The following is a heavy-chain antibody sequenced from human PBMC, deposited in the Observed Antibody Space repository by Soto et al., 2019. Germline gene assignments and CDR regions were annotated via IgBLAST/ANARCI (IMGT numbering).Heavy chain of an antibody. CDR2: INHSGST. D-gene: IGHD3-22*01. CDR1: GGSFSGYY. V-gene: IGHV4-34*01. CDR3: ARGVGRYYYDSSGYYYLGWFDP. Sequence: SETLSLTCAVYGGSFSGYYWSWIRQPPGKGLEWIGEINHSGSTNYNPSLKSRVTISVDTSKNQFSLKLSSVTAADTAVYYCARGVGRYYYDSSGYYYLGWFDPWGQGTLVTVSS. J-gene: IGHJ5*02.